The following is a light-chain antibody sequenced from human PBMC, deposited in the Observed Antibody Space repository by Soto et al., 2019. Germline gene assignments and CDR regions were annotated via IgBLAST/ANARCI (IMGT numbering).Light chain of an antibody. Sequence: QAVVTQEPSLTVSPGGTVTLTCGSSTGAVTSGHYPYWFQQKPGQAPTTLIYDTNNKHSWTPARFSGSLLGGKAALTLSGAQPEDEAEYYCLLSYNGPDVFGPGTKVTVL. J-gene: IGLJ1*01. CDR1: TGAVTSGHY. CDR3: LLSYNGPDV. CDR2: DTN. V-gene: IGLV7-46*01.